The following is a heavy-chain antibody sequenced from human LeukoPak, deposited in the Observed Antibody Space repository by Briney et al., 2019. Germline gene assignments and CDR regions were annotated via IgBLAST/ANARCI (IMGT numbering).Heavy chain of an antibody. CDR3: SRLFVTGVDGRAWFHS. CDR2: FNYSGST. Sequence: PSETLSLTCSVSGDSISSSPEYWGWIRQPPEKGLEYIGDFNYSGSTYYGPSLKGRVAISVGTSKNQYSLKVTSMTAADSAVYYCSRLFVTGVDGRAWFHSWGQGTLVTVS. J-gene: IGHJ5*01. V-gene: IGHV4-39*01. CDR1: GDSISSSPEY. D-gene: IGHD1-14*01.